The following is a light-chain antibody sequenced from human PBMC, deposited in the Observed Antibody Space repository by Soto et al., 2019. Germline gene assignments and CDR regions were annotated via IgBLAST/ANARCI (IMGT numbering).Light chain of an antibody. CDR3: QQFNSYPLT. V-gene: IGKV1-9*01. CDR2: GAS. CDR1: QGISSY. J-gene: IGKJ4*01. Sequence: DIQLTQSPSFLSASVGDRVTITCRASQGISSYLAWYQQRPGKAPKLLIYGASTLQSGVPSRFSGSGSGTEFTLTISSLQPEDFPTYYCQQFNSYPLTFGGGTKVEIK.